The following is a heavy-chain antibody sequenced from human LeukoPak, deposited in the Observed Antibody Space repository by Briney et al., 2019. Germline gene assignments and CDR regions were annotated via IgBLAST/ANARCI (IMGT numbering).Heavy chain of an antibody. V-gene: IGHV3-48*01. CDR1: GFTFRNYL. D-gene: IGHD2-15*01. J-gene: IGHJ3*02. Sequence: GGSLRLSFAASGFTFRNYLMNWVRQAPGKGLEWVSFIGSTGGTIYYADSVKGRFTVSRDNGKNSLLLQMNSLRAEDTALYYCARGYSRAAFDIWGQGTVVAVSS. CDR2: IGSTGGTI. CDR3: ARGYSRAAFDI.